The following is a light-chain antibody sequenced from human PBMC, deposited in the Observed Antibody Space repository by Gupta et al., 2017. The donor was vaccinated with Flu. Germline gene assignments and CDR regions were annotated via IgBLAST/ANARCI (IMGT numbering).Light chain of an antibody. CDR2: WAS. V-gene: IGKV4-1*01. CDR1: QSVLYSSNNKNY. CDR3: QQYYSTPFT. Sequence: ATINCKSSQSVLYSSNNKNYLAWYQQKPGQPPKLLIYWASTRESGVPDRFSGSGSGTDFTLTISSLQAEDVAVYYCQQYYSTPFTFGPGTKV. J-gene: IGKJ3*01.